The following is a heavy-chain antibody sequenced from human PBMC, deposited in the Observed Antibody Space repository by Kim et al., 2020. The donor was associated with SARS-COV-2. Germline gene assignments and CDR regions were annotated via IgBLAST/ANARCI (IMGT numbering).Heavy chain of an antibody. Sequence: ASVKVSCKASGYTFTSYAMHWVRQAPGQRLEWMGWINAGNGNTKYSQKFQGRVTITRDTSASTAYMELSSLRSEDTAVYYCARGTTLLSYYYGMDVWGQGTTVTVSS. V-gene: IGHV1-3*01. J-gene: IGHJ6*02. CDR3: ARGTTLLSYYYGMDV. D-gene: IGHD1-1*01. CDR2: INAGNGNT. CDR1: GYTFTSYA.